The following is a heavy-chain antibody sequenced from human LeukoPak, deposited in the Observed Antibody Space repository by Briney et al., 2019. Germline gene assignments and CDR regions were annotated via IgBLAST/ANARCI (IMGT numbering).Heavy chain of an antibody. Sequence: ASVKVSCKASGYTLTGYYMHGVRLAPGRGLEGMGWISPSRGDTNYAQKFQGRVTMTRDTSISTAYMELSRLSSDDTAVYYCAKNPYEYYLDYWGQGRLVSVS. D-gene: IGHD5-12*01. CDR2: ISPSRGDT. J-gene: IGHJ4*02. CDR3: AKNPYEYYLDY. CDR1: GYTLTGYY. V-gene: IGHV1-2*02.